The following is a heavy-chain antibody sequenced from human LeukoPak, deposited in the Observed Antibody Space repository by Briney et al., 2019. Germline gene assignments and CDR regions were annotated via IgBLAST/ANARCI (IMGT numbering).Heavy chain of an antibody. V-gene: IGHV4-59*12. J-gene: IGHJ5*02. D-gene: IGHD3-3*01. CDR1: GGSISSYY. CDR2: IYYSGST. CDR3: ARDPRYYDFWSGYLT. Sequence: PSETLSLTCTVSGGSISSYYWSWVRQPPGKGLEWIGSIYYSGSTYYNPSLKSRVTISVDTSKNQFSLKLSSVTAADTAVYYCARDPRYYDFWSGYLTWGQGTLVTVSS.